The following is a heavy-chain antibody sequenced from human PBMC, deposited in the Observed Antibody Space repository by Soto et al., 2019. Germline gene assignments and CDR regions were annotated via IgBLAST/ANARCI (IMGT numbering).Heavy chain of an antibody. CDR3: ACQWLIHWFDP. CDR2: TNHIGRT. J-gene: IGHJ5*02. V-gene: IGHV4-34*01. D-gene: IGHD6-19*01. CDR1: GASLSEYY. Sequence: PSETLSLTCAVHGASLSEYYWSWIRQSPGKGLEWVGETNHIGRTNYNQSLKSRVTMSVDTSKNQFSLELTSVTAADTAVYYCACQWLIHWFDPWGQGTPVTVSS.